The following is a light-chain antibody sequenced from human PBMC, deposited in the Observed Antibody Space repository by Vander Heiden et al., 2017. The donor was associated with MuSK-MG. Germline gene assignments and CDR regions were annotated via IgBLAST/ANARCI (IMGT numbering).Light chain of an antibody. CDR2: GAS. CDR1: QRGNSNY. V-gene: IGKV3-20*01. J-gene: IGKJ4*01. CDR3: HQYGNLPRT. Sequence: EIVLTQSPSTLSFSPWERATLSRRASQRGNSNYLAWYQLNPRQAPRLLIYGASSRATGIPDRFSGSGSGTDFSLTISRLDLDDFAVYYCHQYGNLPRTFGGGAKVEIK.